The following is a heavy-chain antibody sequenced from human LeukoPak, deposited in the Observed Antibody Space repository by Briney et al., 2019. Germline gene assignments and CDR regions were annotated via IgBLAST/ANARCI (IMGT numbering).Heavy chain of an antibody. J-gene: IGHJ4*02. CDR3: ARVVGSRELYFDY. Sequence: GSLRLSCVASGFPFSSYWMTWVRQPPGKGLEWIGEINHSGSTNYNPSLKSRVTISVDTSKNQFSLKLSSVTAADTAVYYCARVVGSRELYFDYWGQGTLVTVSS. CDR2: INHSGST. D-gene: IGHD1-26*01. CDR1: GFPFSSYW. V-gene: IGHV4-34*01.